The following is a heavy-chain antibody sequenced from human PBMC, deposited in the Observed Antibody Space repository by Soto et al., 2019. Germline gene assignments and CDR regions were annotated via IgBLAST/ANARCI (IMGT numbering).Heavy chain of an antibody. Sequence: SETLCLTCTVSGGSISSGGYSWNWLRQHPGKGLEWIGYIYSSGSTYYNPSLKSRIAMSVDTSKNQFSLKLSSVTAADTAVYSCARAVFLVGGAFDIWGQGTMVTVSS. D-gene: IGHD1-26*01. CDR1: GGSISSGGYS. V-gene: IGHV4-31*03. J-gene: IGHJ3*02. CDR2: IYSSGST. CDR3: ARAVFLVGGAFDI.